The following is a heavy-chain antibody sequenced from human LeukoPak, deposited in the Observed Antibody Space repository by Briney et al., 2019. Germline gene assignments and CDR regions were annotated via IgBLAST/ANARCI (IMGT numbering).Heavy chain of an antibody. CDR1: GGSFSSYY. J-gene: IGHJ4*02. D-gene: IGHD1-26*01. CDR2: MYDSGST. V-gene: IGHV4-59*01. Sequence: PLETLSLTCTVSGGSFSSYYWSWIRQPPGKGLELIGYMYDSGSTNYNPSLKRRVTISVDTSKKQFSLRLSSVTAADTAVYYCARHGGSYTFDLWGQGVLVTVSS. CDR3: ARHGGSYTFDL.